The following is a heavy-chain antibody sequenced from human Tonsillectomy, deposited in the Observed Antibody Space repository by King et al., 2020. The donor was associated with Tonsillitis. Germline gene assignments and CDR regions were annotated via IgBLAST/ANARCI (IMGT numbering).Heavy chain of an antibody. CDR3: AGSSAPGSTSFLFYGMDF. CDR1: GFTFSTYW. D-gene: IGHD3-10*01. Sequence: VQLVESGGGLVQPGGSLRLSCAASGFTFSTYWMSWVRQAPGKGLEWVANIKQDGTEYYYVDSVKGRFTISRDNAKNSLHLQMTSLRAEDTAVYYCAGSSAPGSTSFLFYGMDFWGQGTTVTVSS. J-gene: IGHJ6*02. V-gene: IGHV3-7*01. CDR2: IKQDGTEY.